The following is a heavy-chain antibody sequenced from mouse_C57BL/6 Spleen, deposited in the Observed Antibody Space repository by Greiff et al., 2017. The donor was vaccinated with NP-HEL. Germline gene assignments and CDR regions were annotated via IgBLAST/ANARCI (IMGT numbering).Heavy chain of an antibody. CDR1: GYTFTSYW. J-gene: IGHJ4*01. CDR3: ARQLGYAMDY. CDR2: IDPSDSET. V-gene: IGHV1-52*01. D-gene: IGHD3-1*01. Sequence: VQLQQSGAELVRPGSSVKLSCKASGYTFTSYWMHWVKQRPIQGLEWIGNIDPSDSETHYNQKFKDKATLTVDKSSSTAYMQLSSLTSEDSAVYYCARQLGYAMDYWGQGTSVTVSS.